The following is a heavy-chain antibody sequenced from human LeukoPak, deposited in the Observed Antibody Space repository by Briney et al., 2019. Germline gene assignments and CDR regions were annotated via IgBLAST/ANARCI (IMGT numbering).Heavy chain of an antibody. D-gene: IGHD3-3*01. V-gene: IGHV4-59*12. J-gene: IGHJ4*02. CDR1: GGSISSYY. Sequence: PSETLSLTCTVSGGSISSYYWSWIRQPPGKGLEWIGYISYSGSTNHNPSLKSRVTISVDTSKNQFSLKLSSVTAADTAVYYCARLVTIFGVVMGFDYWGQGTLVTVSS. CDR3: ARLVTIFGVVMGFDY. CDR2: ISYSGST.